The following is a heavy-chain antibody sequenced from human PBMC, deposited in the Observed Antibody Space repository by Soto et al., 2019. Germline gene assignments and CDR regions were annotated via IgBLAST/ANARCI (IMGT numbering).Heavy chain of an antibody. D-gene: IGHD3-3*01. V-gene: IGHV3-66*01. J-gene: IGHJ6*02. CDR1: GGSISSGGYS. Sequence: ETLSLTCAVSGGSISSGGYSWSWVRQAPGKGLEWVSVLYSAGSADFADSVKGRFTISRDNAKNTLYLQMNSLRAEDTAVYYCARGLIMYYDFWSGYYDTYYYYGMDVWGQGTTVTVSS. CDR2: LYSAGSA. CDR3: ARGLIMYYDFWSGYYDTYYYYGMDV.